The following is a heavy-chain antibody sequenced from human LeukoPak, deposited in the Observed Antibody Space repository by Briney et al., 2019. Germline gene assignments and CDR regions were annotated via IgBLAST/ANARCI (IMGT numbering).Heavy chain of an antibody. CDR1: GGSFSGYY. D-gene: IGHD3-10*01. CDR3: ASFSLSYGHNWFDP. J-gene: IGHJ5*02. CDR2: INHSGST. V-gene: IGHV4-34*01. Sequence: SETLSLTCAVYGGSFSGYYWSWIRQPPGKGLEWIGEINHSGSTNYNPSLKSRVTKSVDTSKNQFSLKLSSVTAADTAVYYCASFSLSYGHNWFDPWGQGTLVTVSS.